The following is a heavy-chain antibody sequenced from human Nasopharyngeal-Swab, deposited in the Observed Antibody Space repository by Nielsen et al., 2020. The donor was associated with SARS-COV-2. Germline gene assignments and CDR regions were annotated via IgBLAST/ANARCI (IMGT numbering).Heavy chain of an antibody. J-gene: IGHJ4*02. CDR2: ISSSSSTI. CDR3: AKDSLRAFIAAADFDY. CDR1: GFTFSSYS. Sequence: GGSLRLSCAASGFTFSSYSMNWVRQAPGKGLEWVSYISSSSSTIYYADSVKGRFTISRDNAKNSLYLQMNSLRAEDTAVYYCAKDSLRAFIAAADFDYWGQGTLVTVSS. V-gene: IGHV3-48*01. D-gene: IGHD6-13*01.